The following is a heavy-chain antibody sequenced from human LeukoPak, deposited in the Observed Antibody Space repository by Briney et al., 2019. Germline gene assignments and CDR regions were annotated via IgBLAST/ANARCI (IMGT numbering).Heavy chain of an antibody. V-gene: IGHV1-69*05. Sequence: VASVKVPCKASGGTFSSYAISWVRQAPGQGLEWMGGTIPIFGTANYAQKFQGRVTITTDESTSTAYMELSSLRSEDTAVYYCARVGSSSWSNGYDYWGQGTLVTVSS. CDR3: ARVGSSSWSNGYDY. CDR2: TIPIFGTA. CDR1: GGTFSSYA. D-gene: IGHD6-13*01. J-gene: IGHJ4*02.